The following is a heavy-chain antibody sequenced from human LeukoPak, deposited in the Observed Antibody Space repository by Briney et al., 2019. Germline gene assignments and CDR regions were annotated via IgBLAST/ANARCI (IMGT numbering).Heavy chain of an antibody. Sequence: ASVKVSCKASGYTFTGYYMHWVRQAPGQGLEWMGWINPNSGGTHYAQKFQGRVTMTRDTPISTAYMELSRLRSDDTAVYYCARDPGYDYVWGSYRYGFDYWGQGTLVTVSS. CDR3: ARDPGYDYVWGSYRYGFDY. CDR1: GYTFTGYY. CDR2: INPNSGGT. V-gene: IGHV1-2*02. D-gene: IGHD3-16*02. J-gene: IGHJ4*02.